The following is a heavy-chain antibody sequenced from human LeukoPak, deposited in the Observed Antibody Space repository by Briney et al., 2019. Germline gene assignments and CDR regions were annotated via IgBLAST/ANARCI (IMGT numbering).Heavy chain of an antibody. Sequence: PGGSLRLSCAASGFTFSSYAMSWVRQAPGKGLEWVSAISGSGGSTYYADSVKGRFTISRDNSKNTVFLQMNSLRVEDTAVYYCARELSQIVWGGLDYGGQGTLVSVSS. CDR1: GFTFSSYA. D-gene: IGHD2-21*01. J-gene: IGHJ4*02. CDR3: ARELSQIVWGGLDY. V-gene: IGHV3-23*01. CDR2: ISGSGGST.